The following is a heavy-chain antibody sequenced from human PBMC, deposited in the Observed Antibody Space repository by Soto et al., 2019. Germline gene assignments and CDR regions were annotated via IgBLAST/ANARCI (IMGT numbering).Heavy chain of an antibody. CDR3: AKGGELLLRNGNDY. CDR2: ISYDGSNK. CDR1: GFTFSSYG. V-gene: IGHV3-30*18. J-gene: IGHJ4*02. D-gene: IGHD1-26*01. Sequence: QVQLVESGGGVVQPGRSLRLSCAASGFTFSSYGMHWVRQAPGKGLEWVAVISYDGSNKYYVDSVKGRFTISRDNSKNALYLQMNSLRAEDTAVYYCAKGGELLLRNGNDYWGQGTLVNVSS.